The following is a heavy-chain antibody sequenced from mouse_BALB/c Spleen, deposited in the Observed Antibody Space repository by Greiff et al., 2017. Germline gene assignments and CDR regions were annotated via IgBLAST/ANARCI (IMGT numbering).Heavy chain of an antibody. CDR2: ISYDGSN. J-gene: IGHJ3*01. D-gene: IGHD2-2*01. CDR1: GYSITSGYY. CDR3: ARDDYYGYDWFAY. Sequence: EVQLQQSGPGLVKPSQSLSLTCSVTGYSITSGYYWNWIRQFPGNKLEWMGYISYDGSNNYNPSLKNRISITRDTSKNQFFLKLNSVTTEDTATYYCARDDYYGYDWFAYWGQGTLVTVSA. V-gene: IGHV3-6*02.